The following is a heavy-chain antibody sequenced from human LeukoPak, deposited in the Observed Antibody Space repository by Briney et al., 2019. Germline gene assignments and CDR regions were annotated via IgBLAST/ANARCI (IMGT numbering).Heavy chain of an antibody. Sequence: SETLALTCTVSVASISNYYWSWVRQTPEKGLEWMGHTHSSGGSSYYPSLKSRLTLSIDTSRNQLSLQLHSVTAADTAVYFCARLGSYHDFWGQGALVTVSS. CDR1: VASISNYY. CDR3: ARLGSYHDF. J-gene: IGHJ4*02. V-gene: IGHV4-4*09. D-gene: IGHD1-26*01. CDR2: THSSGGS.